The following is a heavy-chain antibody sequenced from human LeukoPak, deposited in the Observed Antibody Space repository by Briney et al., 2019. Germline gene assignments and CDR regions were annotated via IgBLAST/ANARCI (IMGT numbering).Heavy chain of an antibody. CDR1: GYTFTGYY. CDR3: ARAGSSGWIFDY. J-gene: IGHJ4*02. V-gene: IGHV1-2*02. Sequence: ASVKVSCKASGYTFTGYYMHWVRQAPGQGLEWMGWINPNSGDTNYAQKFQGRVTMTRDTSISTAYMELSRLRSDDTAVYYCARAGSSGWIFDYWGQGTLVTVSS. CDR2: INPNSGDT. D-gene: IGHD6-19*01.